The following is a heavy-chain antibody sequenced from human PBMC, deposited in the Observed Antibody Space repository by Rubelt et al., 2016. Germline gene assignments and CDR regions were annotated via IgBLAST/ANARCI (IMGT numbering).Heavy chain of an antibody. Sequence: EVQLVESGGGLVQPGGSLRLSCAASGFSFSSYSMTWVRQAPGKGLEWVSGISFRGDATYYSDSVKGRFTISRDNSRNTMVLQMNSLRAEDTAVYYWAKPPAWFGEVLWGQGTLVTVSS. V-gene: IGHV3-23*04. CDR1: GFSFSSYS. CDR2: ISFRGDAT. CDR3: AKPPAWFGEVL. D-gene: IGHD3-10*01. J-gene: IGHJ4*02.